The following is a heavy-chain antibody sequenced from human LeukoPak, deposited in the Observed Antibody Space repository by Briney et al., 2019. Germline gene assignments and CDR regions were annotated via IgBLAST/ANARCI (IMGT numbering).Heavy chain of an antibody. V-gene: IGHV1-8*01. D-gene: IGHD2-2*01. CDR3: ARTVVVVPAAMSTYYYYYMDV. Sequence: ASVKVSCKASGYTFTSYDINWVRRATGQGLEWMGWMNPNSGNTGYAQKFQGRVTMTRNTSISTAYMELSSLRSEDTAVYYCARTVVVVPAAMSTYYYYYMDVWGKGTTVTISS. J-gene: IGHJ6*03. CDR2: MNPNSGNT. CDR1: GYTFTSYD.